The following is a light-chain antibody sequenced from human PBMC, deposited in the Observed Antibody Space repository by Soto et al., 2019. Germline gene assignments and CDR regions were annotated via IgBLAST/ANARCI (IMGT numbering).Light chain of an antibody. CDR2: TAS. Sequence: DVQLTQSPSFLSASVGDRLTITCRASQGINSYLAWYQQKQGKAPQLLIYTASTLQSGVPSRFSGSASGTEFTLTISSLQPEDFATYYCQQLNSYPLTFGGGTKVDIK. CDR3: QQLNSYPLT. J-gene: IGKJ4*01. CDR1: QGINSY. V-gene: IGKV1-9*01.